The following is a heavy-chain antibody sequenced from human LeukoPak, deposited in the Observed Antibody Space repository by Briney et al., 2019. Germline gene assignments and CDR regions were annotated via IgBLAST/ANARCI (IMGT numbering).Heavy chain of an antibody. V-gene: IGHV1-69*01. J-gene: IGHJ3*02. D-gene: IGHD3-22*01. CDR1: GGTFSSYA. CDR2: IIPIFGTA. CDR3: ARTLVVINDAFDI. Sequence: VASVKVSCKASGGTFSSYAISWVRQAPGQGLEWMGGIIPIFGTANYAQKFQGRVTITADESTSTAYMELSRLRSDDTAVYYCARTLVVINDAFDIWGQGTMVTVSS.